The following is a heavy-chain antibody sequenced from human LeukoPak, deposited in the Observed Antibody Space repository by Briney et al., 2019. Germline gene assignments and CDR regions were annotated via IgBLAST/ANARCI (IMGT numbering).Heavy chain of an antibody. J-gene: IGHJ4*02. CDR3: ARGPHSGWYYFDY. CDR2: INAGYSNT. V-gene: IGHV1-3*01. CDR1: GYTFTNYA. D-gene: IGHD6-19*01. Sequence: ASVKVSCKASGYTFTNYAIHWVRQAPGQRLEWMGWINAGYSNTKYSQKFQGRVTITMDTSASTAYMELSSLRSEDTAVYYCARGPHSGWYYFDYWGQGTLVTVSS.